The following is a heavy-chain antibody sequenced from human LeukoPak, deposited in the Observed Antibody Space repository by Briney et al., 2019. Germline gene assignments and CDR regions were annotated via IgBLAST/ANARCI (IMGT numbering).Heavy chain of an antibody. CDR3: VYQGSSSDGYYYYMDV. Sequence: GGSLRLSCAASGFTFSSYGMHWVRQAQGKGLEWVAFIRYDGSNKYYADSVKGRFTISRDNSKNTLYLQMNSLRAEDTAVYYCVYQGSSSDGYYYYMDVWGKGTTVTVSS. V-gene: IGHV3-30*02. D-gene: IGHD6-6*01. CDR1: GFTFSSYG. J-gene: IGHJ6*03. CDR2: IRYDGSNK.